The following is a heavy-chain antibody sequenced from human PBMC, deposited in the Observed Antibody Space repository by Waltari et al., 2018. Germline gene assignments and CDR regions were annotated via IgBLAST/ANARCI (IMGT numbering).Heavy chain of an antibody. J-gene: IGHJ3*02. CDR2: IYWTDDK. CDR1: GFSLSTSGVG. D-gene: IGHD3-3*01. V-gene: IGHV2-5*01. CDR3: AHKSADSLYYDFWSGYQRDAFDI. Sequence: QITLKESGPTLVKPTQTLTLTGTFSGFSLSTSGVGVGWIRQPPGKAREWLALIYWTDDKRYSPSLKSRLTITKDTSQNQVVLTMTHMDPVDTATYYCAHKSADSLYYDFWSGYQRDAFDIWGQGTMVTVSS.